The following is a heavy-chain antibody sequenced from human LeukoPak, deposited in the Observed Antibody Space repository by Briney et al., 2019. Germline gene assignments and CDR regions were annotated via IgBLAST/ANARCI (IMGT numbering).Heavy chain of an antibody. CDR2: IYYSGST. J-gene: IGHJ4*02. CDR3: ARGGYSSSS. CDR1: GGSVSSGSYY. Sequence: SETLSLTCTVSGGSVSSGSYYWSWIRQPPGKGLEWIGYIYYSGSTNYNPSLKSRVTISVDTSKNQFSLKLSSVTAAGTAVYYCARGGYSSSSWGEGTLDTVSS. V-gene: IGHV4-61*01. D-gene: IGHD6-6*01.